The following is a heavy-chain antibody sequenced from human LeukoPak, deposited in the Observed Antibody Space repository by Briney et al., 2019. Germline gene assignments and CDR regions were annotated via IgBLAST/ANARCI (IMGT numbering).Heavy chain of an antibody. CDR1: GGSFSGYY. Sequence: TPSETLSLTCAVYGGSFSGYYWSWIRQPPGKGLEWIGEINHSGSTNYNPSLKSRVTISVDTSKNQFSLKLSSVTAADTAVYYRARGRRLYLNYWGQGTLVTVSS. CDR2: INHSGST. J-gene: IGHJ4*02. CDR3: ARGRRLYLNY. V-gene: IGHV4-34*01. D-gene: IGHD3-16*02.